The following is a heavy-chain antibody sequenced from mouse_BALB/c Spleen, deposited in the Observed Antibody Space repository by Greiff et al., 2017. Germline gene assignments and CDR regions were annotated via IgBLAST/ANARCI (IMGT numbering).Heavy chain of an antibody. D-gene: IGHD2-2*01. J-gene: IGHJ3*01. CDR3: ARDASTMVSWFAY. CDR2: ISSGGSYT. V-gene: IGHV5-9-4*01. CDR1: GFTFSSYA. Sequence: EVMLVESGGGLVKPGGSLKLSCAASGFTFSSYAMSWVRQSPEKRLEWVAEISSGGSYTYYPDTVTGRFTISRDNAKNTLYLEMSSLRSEDTAMYYCARDASTMVSWFAYWGQGTLVTVSA.